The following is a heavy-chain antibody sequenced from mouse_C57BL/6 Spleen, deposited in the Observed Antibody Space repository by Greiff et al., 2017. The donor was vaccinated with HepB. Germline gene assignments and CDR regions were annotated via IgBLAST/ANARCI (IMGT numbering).Heavy chain of an antibody. D-gene: IGHD2-3*01. CDR1: GFTFSDYG. CDR3: ANDDGYYYAMDY. J-gene: IGHJ4*01. V-gene: IGHV5-17*01. Sequence: EVNLVESGGGLVKPGGSLKLSCAASGFTFSDYGMHWVRQAPEKGLEWVAYISSGSSTIYYADTVKGRFTISRDNAKNTLFLQMTSLRSEDTAMYYCANDDGYYYAMDYWGQGTSVTVSS. CDR2: ISSGSSTI.